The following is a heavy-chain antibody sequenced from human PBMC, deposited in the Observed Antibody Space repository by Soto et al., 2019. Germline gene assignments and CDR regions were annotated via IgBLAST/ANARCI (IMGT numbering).Heavy chain of an antibody. CDR2: INRRGIST. D-gene: IGHD1-1*01. Sequence: PGGSMRLSCVGSGFRFSDYPLNWVRQAPGQGLEWVANINRRGISTNYVDSVRGRFSTSRDSTRNSLYLNMDSLRVEDTATYYCVRGTPTPGLDIWGPGTTVTVSS. CDR1: GFRFSDYP. V-gene: IGHV3-7*03. J-gene: IGHJ6*02. CDR3: VRGTPTPGLDI.